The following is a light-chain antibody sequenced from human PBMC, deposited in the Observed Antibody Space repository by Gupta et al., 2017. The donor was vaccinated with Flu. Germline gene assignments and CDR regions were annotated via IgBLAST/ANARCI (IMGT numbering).Light chain of an antibody. CDR3: AAGDDNRNGLV. J-gene: IGLJ3*02. V-gene: IGLV1-47*01. Sequence: VTISCSGSGSNVGKNNLYWYQHLPGTAPNILIYRNIPRPSGVPDRFFGSKSDTSASLASSGLRAEDEADYYCAAGDDNRNGLVFGEGTKLTVL. CDR1: GSNVGKNN. CDR2: RNI.